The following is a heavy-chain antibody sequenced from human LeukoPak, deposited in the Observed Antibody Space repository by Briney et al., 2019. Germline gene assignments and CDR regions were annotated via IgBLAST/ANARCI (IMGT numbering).Heavy chain of an antibody. CDR2: IYEDGSKK. V-gene: IGHV3-7*01. CDR1: GFTFSNHW. CDR3: ARATSICTNGVCYGFDP. D-gene: IGHD2-8*01. Sequence: PGGSLRLSCAASGFTFSNHWMTWVRQAPGKGLEWVANIYEDGSKKNYVDSVKDRFTISRDNTKNSLYLQMNSLTAEDTAVYYCARATSICTNGVCYGFDPWGQGTLVTVSS. J-gene: IGHJ5*02.